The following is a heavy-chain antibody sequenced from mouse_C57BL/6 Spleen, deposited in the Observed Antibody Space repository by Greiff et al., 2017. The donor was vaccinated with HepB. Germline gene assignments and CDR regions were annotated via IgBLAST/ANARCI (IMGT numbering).Heavy chain of an antibody. CDR1: GFTFSSYA. CDR2: ISDGGSYT. J-gene: IGHJ3*01. D-gene: IGHD1-1*01. CDR3: ARDRYYYGSSFFAY. Sequence: EVKLVESGGGLVKPGGSLKLSCAASGFTFSSYAMSWVRQTPEKRPEWVATISDGGSYTYYPDNVKGRFTISRDNAKNNLYLQMSHLKSEDTAMYYCARDRYYYGSSFFAYWGQGTLVTVSA. V-gene: IGHV5-4*01.